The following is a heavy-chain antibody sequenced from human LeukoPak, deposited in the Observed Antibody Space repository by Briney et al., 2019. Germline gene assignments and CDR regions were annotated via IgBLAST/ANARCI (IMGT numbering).Heavy chain of an antibody. CDR3: ARDGGYSYGDAFDI. V-gene: IGHV3-74*01. CDR2: INSDGSSA. J-gene: IGHJ3*02. D-gene: IGHD5-18*01. Sequence: PGGSLRLSCAASGFTFSSYWMHWVRQAPGKGLVWVSRINSDGSSASYADSVKGRFTISRDNSKNTLYLQMNSLRAEDTAVYYCARDGGYSYGDAFDIWGQGTMVTVSS. CDR1: GFTFSSYW.